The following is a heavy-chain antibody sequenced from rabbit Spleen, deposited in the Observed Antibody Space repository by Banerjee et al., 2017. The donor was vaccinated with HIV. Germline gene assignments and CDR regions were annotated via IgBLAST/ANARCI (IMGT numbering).Heavy chain of an antibody. CDR1: GFSFSSSDY. CDR2: IAGSSSGFT. J-gene: IGHJ6*01. CDR3: ARDAGTSFSTYGMDL. D-gene: IGHD8-1*01. V-gene: IGHV1S45*01. Sequence: QEQLVESGGGLVQPEGSLTLTCKASGFSFSSSDYICWVRQAPGKGLEWISCIAGSSSGFTYSATWATGRFTISKTSSTTVTLQMTSLTVADTATYFCARDAGTSFSTYGMDLWGQGTLVTVS.